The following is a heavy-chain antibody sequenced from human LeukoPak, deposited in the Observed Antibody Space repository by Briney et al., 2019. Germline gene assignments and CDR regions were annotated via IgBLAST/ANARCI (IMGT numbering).Heavy chain of an antibody. V-gene: IGHV3-7*01. CDR3: ARDDYGGDSIENAFDV. Sequence: GGSLRLSCAASGFIFSSYWMSWVRQAPGKGLEWVANIKQDGSQKYYVDSVKGRFTISRDNAKTSLYLQMNSLRAEDTAVYYCARDDYGGDSIENAFDVWGQGTLLTVSS. CDR2: IKQDGSQK. D-gene: IGHD4-23*01. J-gene: IGHJ3*01. CDR1: GFIFSSYW.